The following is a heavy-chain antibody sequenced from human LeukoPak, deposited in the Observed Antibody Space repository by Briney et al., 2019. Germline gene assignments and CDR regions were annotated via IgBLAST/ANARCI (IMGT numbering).Heavy chain of an antibody. CDR1: GGSISSYY. J-gene: IGHJ4*02. V-gene: IGHV4-59*01. CDR3: ARLGRYFDWLSAFDY. CDR2: IYYSGST. Sequence: SETLSLTCTVSGGSISSYYWSWIRQPPGKGLEWIGYIYYSGSTNYNPSLKSRVTISVDTSKNQFSLKLSSVTAADTAVYYCARLGRYFDWLSAFDYWGQGTLVTVSS. D-gene: IGHD3-9*01.